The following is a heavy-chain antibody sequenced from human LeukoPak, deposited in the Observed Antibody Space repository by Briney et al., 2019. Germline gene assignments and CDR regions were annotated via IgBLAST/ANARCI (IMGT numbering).Heavy chain of an antibody. J-gene: IGHJ3*02. Sequence: IPSETLSLTCTVSGGSISSGSYYWVWIRQPPGKGLEWIGTIYYSGTTYYNPPLKSRVTISVDTSKNQFSLRLSSVTAADTAVYYCARGIAAAGPSDAFDIWGQGTMVTVSS. CDR2: IYYSGTT. CDR1: GGSISSGSYY. V-gene: IGHV4-39*07. D-gene: IGHD6-13*01. CDR3: ARGIAAAGPSDAFDI.